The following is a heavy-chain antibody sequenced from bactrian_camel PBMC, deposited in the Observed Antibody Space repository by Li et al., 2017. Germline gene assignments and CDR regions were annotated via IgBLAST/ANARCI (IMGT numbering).Heavy chain of an antibody. Sequence: QLVESGGGSVQTGGSLTLSCVVSGTVSRTNCMGWFRQAPGKEREGVAYIDTTYGNTYYFDSVKGRFTISKDESTNTLYLQLISLKPEDTAMYYCAAYSYSAYSPWVRLGDCVVGKDDFTYWGQGTQVTVS. CDR1: GTVSRTNC. CDR2: IDTTYGNT. CDR3: AAYSYSAYSPWVRLGDCVVGKDDFTY. V-gene: IGHV3S54*01. J-gene: IGHJ4*01. D-gene: IGHD1*01.